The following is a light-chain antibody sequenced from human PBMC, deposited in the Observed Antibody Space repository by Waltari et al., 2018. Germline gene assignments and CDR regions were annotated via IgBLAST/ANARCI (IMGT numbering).Light chain of an antibody. Sequence: EIVLTQSPGTLSLSPGERATLSCRASQSVSSSYLAWYQQKPGQAPRLLIYGASSRATGIPDRFSGSGSGTDFTLTISRLEPEDFAVYYCQQYGSSPYFSQGTKLEI. CDR3: QQYGSSPY. CDR1: QSVSSSY. CDR2: GAS. V-gene: IGKV3-20*01. J-gene: IGKJ2*01.